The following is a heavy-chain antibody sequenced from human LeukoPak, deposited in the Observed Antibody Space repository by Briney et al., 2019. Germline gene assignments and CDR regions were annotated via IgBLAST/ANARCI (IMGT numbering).Heavy chain of an antibody. Sequence: KPGESLKISCKGSGYSFINYWIGWVRQMPGKGLEWMGIIYPGDSDTKYSPSFQGQVTISADKSISTAYLQWSSLKASDTAIYYCARHEEDYGFDYWGQGTRVTVSS. CDR3: ARHEEDYGFDY. J-gene: IGHJ4*02. CDR2: IYPGDSDT. CDR1: GYSFINYW. V-gene: IGHV5-51*01. D-gene: IGHD4-17*01.